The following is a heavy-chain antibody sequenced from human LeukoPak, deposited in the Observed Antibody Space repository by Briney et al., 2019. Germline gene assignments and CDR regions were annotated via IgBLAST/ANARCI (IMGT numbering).Heavy chain of an antibody. CDR2: IDSNSRTI. CDR3: VREYCSGGSCSDAFDI. Sequence: PGRSLRLSCAASGFTFSTYGMDWVRQAPGKGLEWISYIDSNSRTIHYADSVRGRFTISRDNAKNSLFLQMNSLRAEDTAVYYCVREYCSGGSCSDAFDIWGQGTMVTVSS. D-gene: IGHD2-15*01. V-gene: IGHV3-48*03. J-gene: IGHJ3*02. CDR1: GFTFSTYG.